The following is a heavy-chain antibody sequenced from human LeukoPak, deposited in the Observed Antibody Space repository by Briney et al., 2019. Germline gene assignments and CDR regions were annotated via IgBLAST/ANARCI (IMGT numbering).Heavy chain of an antibody. CDR2: IYHSGST. V-gene: IGHV4-59*01. CDR1: GGSISSYY. J-gene: IGHJ4*02. Sequence: PSETLSLTCTVSGGSISSYYWSWIRQPPGKGLEWIGYIYHSGSTNYNPSLKSRVTISVDTSKNQFSLKLSSVTAADTAVYYCARDSCGGDCSFDYWGQGTLVTVSS. CDR3: ARDSCGGDCSFDY. D-gene: IGHD2-21*02.